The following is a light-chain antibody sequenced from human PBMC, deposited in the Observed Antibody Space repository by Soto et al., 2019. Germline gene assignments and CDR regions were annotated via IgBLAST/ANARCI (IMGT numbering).Light chain of an antibody. CDR1: SSNIGSNT. CDR3: AAWDDSLNGHVV. V-gene: IGLV1-44*01. Sequence: QLVLTQPPSASGTPGQRVTISCSGSSSNIGSNTVNWYQQLPGTAPKLLIYSNNQRPSGVPDRFSGSKSGTSASLAISGLQSEDEADYYCAAWDDSLNGHVVFGGGTKRTVL. CDR2: SNN. J-gene: IGLJ2*01.